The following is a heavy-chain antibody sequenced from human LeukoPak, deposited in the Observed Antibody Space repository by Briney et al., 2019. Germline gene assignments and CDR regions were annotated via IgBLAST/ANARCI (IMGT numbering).Heavy chain of an antibody. Sequence: PGGSLRLSCAASGFVVGGNYMNWVRQAPGKGLEWVSYISTSSNTIYYADSVKGRFTISRDNAKNSLYLQMNDLRAEDTAVYYCARVGSYGMDVWGQGTTVTVSS. CDR2: ISTSSNTI. J-gene: IGHJ6*02. CDR1: GFVVGGNY. V-gene: IGHV3-48*01. D-gene: IGHD3-10*01. CDR3: ARVGSYGMDV.